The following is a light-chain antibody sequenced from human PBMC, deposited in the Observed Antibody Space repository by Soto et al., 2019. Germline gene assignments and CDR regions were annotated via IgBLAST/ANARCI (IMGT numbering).Light chain of an antibody. CDR1: QSVSSY. CDR3: QQRSYPIT. Sequence: IVLTQSPSTLSLSPGERATLSCRASQSVSSYLAWYQQKPGQAPRLLIYDASNRATGIPARFSGSGSGTEFTLTINSLQSEDFAVYYCQQRSYPITFGQGTRLEIK. V-gene: IGKV3-11*01. CDR2: DAS. J-gene: IGKJ5*01.